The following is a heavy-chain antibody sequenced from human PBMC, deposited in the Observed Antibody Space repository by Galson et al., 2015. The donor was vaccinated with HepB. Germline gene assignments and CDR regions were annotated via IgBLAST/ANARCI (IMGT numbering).Heavy chain of an antibody. D-gene: IGHD6-13*01. CDR3: AKDQYLGAAAGSPSAH. Sequence: SLRLSCAASGFTFSSYWMSWVRQAPGKGLEWVANIKQDGSEKYYVDSVKGRFTISRDNAKNSLYLQMNSLRAEDTAVYYCAKDQYLGAAAGSPSAHWGQGILVTVSS. CDR2: IKQDGSEK. V-gene: IGHV3-7*03. CDR1: GFTFSSYW. J-gene: IGHJ4*02.